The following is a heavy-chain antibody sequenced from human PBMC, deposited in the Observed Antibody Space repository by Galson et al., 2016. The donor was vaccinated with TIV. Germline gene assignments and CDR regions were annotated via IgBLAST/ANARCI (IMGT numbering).Heavy chain of an antibody. J-gene: IGHJ4*02. CDR3: AKFAMLGKIAIHFDY. D-gene: IGHD2-2*02. CDR1: GFTFSNYV. Sequence: SLRLSCAASGFTFSNYVMGWVRQAPGKGLEWVSSISDTGISRYYADSVKGRFTISRDNSRNMLYLQMISLRAEDTALYFCAKFAMLGKIAIHFDYWGQGTLLTVSS. CDR2: ISDTGISR. V-gene: IGHV3-23*01.